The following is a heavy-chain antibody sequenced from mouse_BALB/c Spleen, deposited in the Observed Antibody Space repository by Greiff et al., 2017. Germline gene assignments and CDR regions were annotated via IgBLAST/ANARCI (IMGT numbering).Heavy chain of an antibody. CDR1: GFTFSSYA. V-gene: IGHV5-6-5*01. CDR3: ALNGNAMDY. J-gene: IGHJ4*01. Sequence: EVNVVESGGGLVKPGGSLKLSCAASGFTFSSYAMSWVRQTPEKRLEWVASISSGGSTYYPDSVKGRFTISRDNARNILYLQMSSLRSEDTAMYYCALNGNAMDYWGQGTSVTVSS. CDR2: ISSGGST. D-gene: IGHD2-1*01.